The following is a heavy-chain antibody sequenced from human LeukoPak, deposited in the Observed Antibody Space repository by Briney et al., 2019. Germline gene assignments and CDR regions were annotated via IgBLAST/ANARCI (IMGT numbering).Heavy chain of an antibody. CDR2: ISTSGIT. V-gene: IGHV4-4*07. CDR3: ARATRDGDYSPYYYYYGMDV. D-gene: IGHD4-17*01. CDR1: GGXMSIYY. J-gene: IGHJ6*02. Sequence: SETLSLTCIVSGGXMSIYYWSWIRQPAGKGLEWLGRISTSGITDFSPSLRSRVTMSVDTSKNQFSLQLSSVTAADAAVYYCARATRDGDYSPYYYYYGMDVWGQGTTVTVSS.